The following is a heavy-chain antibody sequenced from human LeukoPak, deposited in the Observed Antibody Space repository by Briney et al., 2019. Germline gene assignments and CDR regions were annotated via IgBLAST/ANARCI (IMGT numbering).Heavy chain of an antibody. CDR1: GGSFSGYY. D-gene: IGHD2-21*02. V-gene: IGHV4-34*01. CDR2: INHSGST. CDR3: ARGRGDTYCGGDCYFSPFDY. J-gene: IGHJ4*02. Sequence: SETLSLTCAVYGGSFSGYYWSWIRQPPGKGLEWIGEINHSGSTNYNPSLKSRVTISVDTSKNQFSLKLSSVTAADTAVCYCARGRGDTYCGGDCYFSPFDYWGQGTLVTVSS.